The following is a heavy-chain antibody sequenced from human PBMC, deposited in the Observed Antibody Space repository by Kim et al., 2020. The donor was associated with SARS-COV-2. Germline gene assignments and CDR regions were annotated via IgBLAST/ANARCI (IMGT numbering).Heavy chain of an antibody. CDR2: IYYSGST. V-gene: IGHV4-59*01. CDR3: ARDVNGYTRWFDP. D-gene: IGHD5-18*01. CDR1: GGSISSYY. Sequence: GSLSLTCTVSGGSISSYYWSWIRQPPGKGLEWIGYIYYSGSTNYNPSLKSRVTISVDTSKNQFSLKLSSVTAADTAVYYCARDVNGYTRWFDPWGQGTLVTVSS. J-gene: IGHJ5*02.